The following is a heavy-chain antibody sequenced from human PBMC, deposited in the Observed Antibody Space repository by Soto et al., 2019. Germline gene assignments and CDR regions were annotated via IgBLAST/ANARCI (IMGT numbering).Heavy chain of an antibody. J-gene: IGHJ4*02. CDR3: ASGSHYDRSGYYFDY. Sequence: QVQLQQWGAGLLKPSETLSLTCAVYGGSFTDYYWSWIRQPPGKGLEWIGEINHRVSINYNPSLKSRLIISADRSKQQFSLKLSSVTAADTAVYYCASGSHYDRSGYYFDYWSQATLVTVSS. D-gene: IGHD3-22*01. CDR2: INHRVSI. V-gene: IGHV4-34*01. CDR1: GGSFTDYY.